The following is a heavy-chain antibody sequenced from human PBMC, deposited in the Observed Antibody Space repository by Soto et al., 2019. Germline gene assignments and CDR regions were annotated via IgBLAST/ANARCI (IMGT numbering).Heavy chain of an antibody. J-gene: IGHJ6*02. CDR2: IDPSDSYT. V-gene: IGHV5-10-1*01. D-gene: IGHD2-15*01. Sequence: GESLKISCKGSGYSFTSYWISWVRQMPGKGLEWMGRIDPSDSYTNYSPSFQGHVTISADKSISTAYLQWSSLKASDTAMYYCARHRDVVVVAATQVYYYGMDVWGQGTTVTVSS. CDR1: GYSFTSYW. CDR3: ARHRDVVVVAATQVYYYGMDV.